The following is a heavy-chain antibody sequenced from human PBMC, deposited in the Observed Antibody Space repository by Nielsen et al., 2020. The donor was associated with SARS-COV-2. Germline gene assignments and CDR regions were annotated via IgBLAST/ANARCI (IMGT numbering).Heavy chain of an antibody. Sequence: VRQMPGKGLEWMGRIDPSDSYTNHSPSFQGHVTISADKSISTAYLQWSSLKASDTAMYYCARTYYYDSSGYYLGYWGQGTLVTVSS. CDR3: ARTYYYDSSGYYLGY. V-gene: IGHV5-10-1*01. J-gene: IGHJ4*02. D-gene: IGHD3-22*01. CDR2: IDPSDSYT.